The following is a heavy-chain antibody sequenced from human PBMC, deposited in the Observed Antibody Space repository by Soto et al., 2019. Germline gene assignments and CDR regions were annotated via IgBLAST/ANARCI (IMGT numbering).Heavy chain of an antibody. CDR1: GVTFSSYW. J-gene: IGHJ6*01. CDR2: INGDGSST. Sequence: VGSLRLSCAASGVTFSSYWMHWLRQAPGKGLVWVSRINGDGSSTSSADSVKGRFTISKANAKNTVYLQMSSLRAEDTAVSYSARGCQGARSSYYNYWMD. V-gene: IGHV3-74*01. CDR3: ARGCQGARSSYYNYWMD. D-gene: IGHD3-16*01.